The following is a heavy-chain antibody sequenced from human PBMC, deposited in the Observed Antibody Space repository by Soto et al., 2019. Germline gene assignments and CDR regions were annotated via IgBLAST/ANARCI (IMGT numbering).Heavy chain of an antibody. V-gene: IGHV3-15*01. D-gene: IGHD2-15*01. Sequence: GGTLRLSCAASGFTFSNAWMSWVRQAPGKGLEWVGRIKSKTDGGTTDYAAPVKGRFTISRDDSKNTLYLQMNSLKTEDTAVYYCAHGTVVVVAATSDYGMDVWGQGTTVTVS. CDR3: AHGTVVVVAATSDYGMDV. J-gene: IGHJ6*02. CDR2: IKSKTDGGTT. CDR1: GFTFSNAW.